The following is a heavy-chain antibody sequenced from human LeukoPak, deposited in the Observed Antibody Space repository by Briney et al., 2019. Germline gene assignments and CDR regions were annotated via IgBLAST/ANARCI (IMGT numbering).Heavy chain of an antibody. Sequence: SETLSLTCAVYGGSFSGYYWSWIRQPPGKGLEWIGEINHSGSTNYNPSLKSRVTISVDTSKNQFSLKLSSVTAADTAAYYCARGRGEITIFGVVIKKRNWFDPWGQGTLVTVSS. CDR3: ARGRGEITIFGVVIKKRNWFDP. CDR1: GGSFSGYY. V-gene: IGHV4-34*01. J-gene: IGHJ5*02. CDR2: INHSGST. D-gene: IGHD3-3*01.